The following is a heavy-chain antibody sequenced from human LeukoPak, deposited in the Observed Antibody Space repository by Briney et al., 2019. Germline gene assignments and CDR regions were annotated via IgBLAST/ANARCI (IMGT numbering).Heavy chain of an antibody. J-gene: IGHJ4*02. CDR3: ARGELFGVFSVY. D-gene: IGHD3-16*01. CDR2: IYYSGST. V-gene: IGHV4-31*03. Sequence: KPSETLSLTCTVSGGSISSGGYYWSWIRQHPGKGLEWIGYIYYSGSTYYNPSLKSRVTISVDTSKNQFSLKLSSVTAADTAVYYCARGELFGVFSVYWGQGTLVTVSS. CDR1: GGSISSGGYY.